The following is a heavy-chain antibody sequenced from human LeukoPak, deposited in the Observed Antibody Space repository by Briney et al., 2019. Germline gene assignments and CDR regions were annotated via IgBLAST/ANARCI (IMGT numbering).Heavy chain of an antibody. CDR1: GFTFSSYS. V-gene: IGHV3-21*01. CDR2: ISSSSSYI. Sequence: GGSLRLSCAASGFTFSSYSMNWVRQAPGKGLEWVSSISSSSSYIYYADSVKGRLTISRDNAKNSLYLQMNSLRAEDTAVYYCARGVICSGGSCYPNWFDPWGQGTLVTVSS. J-gene: IGHJ5*02. CDR3: ARGVICSGGSCYPNWFDP. D-gene: IGHD2-15*01.